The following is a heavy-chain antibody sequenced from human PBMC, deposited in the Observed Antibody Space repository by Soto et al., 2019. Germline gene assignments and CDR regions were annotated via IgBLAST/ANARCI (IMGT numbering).Heavy chain of an antibody. CDR1: GGSISSYY. CDR3: ARRGYCTSTSCYAEDY. V-gene: IGHV4-59*08. J-gene: IGHJ4*02. D-gene: IGHD2-2*03. Sequence: SETLSLTCTVSGGSISSYYWSWIRQPPGKGLEWIGYIYYSGSTNYNPSLKSRVTISVDTSKNQFSLKLSSVTAADTAVYYCARRGYCTSTSCYAEDYWGQGTLVTVSS. CDR2: IYYSGST.